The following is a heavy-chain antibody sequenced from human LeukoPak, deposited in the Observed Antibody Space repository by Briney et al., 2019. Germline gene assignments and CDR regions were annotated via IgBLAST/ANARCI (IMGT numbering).Heavy chain of an antibody. J-gene: IGHJ3*02. CDR2: INPSGGST. CDR3: ARLRGYSSGWYDPSDDAFDI. V-gene: IGHV1-46*01. D-gene: IGHD6-19*01. CDR1: GYTFTSYY. Sequence: ASVKVSCKASGYTFTSYYMHWVRQAPGQGLEWMGIINPSGGSTSYAQKFQGRVTMTRDMSTSTVYMELSSLRSEDTAVYYCARLRGYSSGWYDPSDDAFDIWGQGTMVTVSS.